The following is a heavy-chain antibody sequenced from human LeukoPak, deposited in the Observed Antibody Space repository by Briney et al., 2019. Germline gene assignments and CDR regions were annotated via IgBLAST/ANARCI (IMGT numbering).Heavy chain of an antibody. CDR3: ARDLPRSYYGSGSYRTDY. Sequence: ASVKVSCKASGYTFTSYGISWVRQAPGQGLEWMGWISAYNGNTNYAQKLQGRVTMTTDTSTSTAYMELRSLRSDDTAVYYCARDLPRSYYGSGSYRTDYWGQGTLVTVSS. D-gene: IGHD3-10*01. CDR2: ISAYNGNT. CDR1: GYTFTSYG. V-gene: IGHV1-18*01. J-gene: IGHJ4*02.